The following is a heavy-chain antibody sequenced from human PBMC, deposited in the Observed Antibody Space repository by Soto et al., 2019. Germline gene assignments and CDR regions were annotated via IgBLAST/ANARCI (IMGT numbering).Heavy chain of an antibody. V-gene: IGHV3-15*07. Sequence: GGSLRLSCAASGFTFSNAWMNWVRQAPGKGLEWVGRIKSKTDGGTTDYAAPVKGRFTISRDDSKNTLYLQMNSLKTEDTAVYYCTTGYYYDSSGYFYWGQGTLVIVSS. J-gene: IGHJ4*02. CDR3: TTGYYYDSSGYFY. CDR2: IKSKTDGGTT. D-gene: IGHD3-22*01. CDR1: GFTFSNAW.